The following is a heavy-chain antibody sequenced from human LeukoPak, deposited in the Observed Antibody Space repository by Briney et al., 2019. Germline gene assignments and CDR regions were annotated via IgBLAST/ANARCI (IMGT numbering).Heavy chain of an antibody. Sequence: SQTLSLTCAVSGGSISSGGYSWSWIRQPPGKGLEWIGYIYHSGSTYYNPSLKSRVTISVDRSKNQFSLKLSSVTAADTAVYYCARGYCSSTSCYPTGYWGQGTLVTVSS. J-gene: IGHJ4*02. D-gene: IGHD2-2*01. V-gene: IGHV4-30-2*01. CDR3: ARGYCSSTSCYPTGY. CDR1: GGSISSGGYS. CDR2: IYHSGST.